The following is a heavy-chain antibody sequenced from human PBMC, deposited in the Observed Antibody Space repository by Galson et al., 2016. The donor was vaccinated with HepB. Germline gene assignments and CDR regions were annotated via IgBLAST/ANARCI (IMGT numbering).Heavy chain of an antibody. CDR2: AYFRSKWYH. J-gene: IGHJ4*02. CDR3: SRGPRNYTSGWTFDY. V-gene: IGHV6-1*01. Sequence: CAISGDSVSSKSASWIWIRQSPSRGLGWLGRAYFRSKWYHDYAPSVKSRITITPDPSRNQFSLQLDSVTPEDTAIYYCSRGPRNYTSGWTFDYWGQGTLVTVSS. D-gene: IGHD6-19*01. CDR1: GDSVSSKSAS.